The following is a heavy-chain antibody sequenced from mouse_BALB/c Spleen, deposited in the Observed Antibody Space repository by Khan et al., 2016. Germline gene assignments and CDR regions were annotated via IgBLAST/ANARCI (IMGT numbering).Heavy chain of an antibody. CDR1: GYAFTSYT. D-gene: IGHD2-1*01. J-gene: IGHJ4*01. CDR3: ASDLLWYAMDY. CDR2: IDPYNGGT. V-gene: IGHV1S135*01. Sequence: VQLQQPGPELVKPGASVKVSCRASGYAFTSYTMYWVKQSHGKSLEWIGYIDPYNGGTSYNQKFKGKATLTVDKSSSTAYMHLNSLTSEDSAVYYCASDLLWYAMDYWGQGTSVTVSS.